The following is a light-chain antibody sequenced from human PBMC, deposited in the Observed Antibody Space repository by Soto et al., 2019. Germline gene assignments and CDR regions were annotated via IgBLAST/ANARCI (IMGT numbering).Light chain of an antibody. V-gene: IGLV1-40*01. Sequence: QSVLTQPPSVSGAPGQRVTISCTGSSSNIGAGYDVHWYQQLPGTAPKLLISGNSNRPSGVPDRFSGSKSGTSASLAITGLQAEDEADYYCCSYAGSSTYVFGTGTKVTVL. CDR1: SSNIGAGYD. CDR3: CSYAGSSTYV. CDR2: GNS. J-gene: IGLJ1*01.